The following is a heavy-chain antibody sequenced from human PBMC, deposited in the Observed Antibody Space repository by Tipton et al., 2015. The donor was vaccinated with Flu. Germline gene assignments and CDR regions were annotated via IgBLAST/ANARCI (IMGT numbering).Heavy chain of an antibody. J-gene: IGHJ5*02. CDR1: GGSISSYY. D-gene: IGHD1-26*01. CDR2: IYHSGST. Sequence: TLSLTCTVSGGSISSYYWSWIRQPPGKGLEWIGSIYHSGSTYYNPSLKSRVTISVDTSKNQFSLKLSSVTAADTAVYYCARVLQWELRRGWFGPWGQGTLVTVSS. V-gene: IGHV4-38-2*02. CDR3: ARVLQWELRRGWFGP.